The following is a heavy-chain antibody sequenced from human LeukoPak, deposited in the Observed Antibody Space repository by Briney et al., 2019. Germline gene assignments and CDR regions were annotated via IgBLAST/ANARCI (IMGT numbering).Heavy chain of an antibody. J-gene: IGHJ5*02. D-gene: IGHD2-2*01. V-gene: IGHV1-2*02. CDR3: ARDLVVVPTTTKRDNWLDP. Sequence: ASVKVSCKASGYTFIGYYIHWVRQAPGQGLEWMGWINSNSGGTNYAQKFQARVTMTRDTSIGTAYMELSRLRSDDTAVYYCARDLVVVPTTTKRDNWLDPWGQGTLVTVSS. CDR2: INSNSGGT. CDR1: GYTFIGYY.